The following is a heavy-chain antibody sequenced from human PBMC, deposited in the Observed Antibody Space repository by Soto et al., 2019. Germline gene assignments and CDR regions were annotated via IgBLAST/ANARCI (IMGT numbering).Heavy chain of an antibody. Sequence: PGESLKISCKGSGYSFTSYWIGWVRQMPGKGLEWMGIIYPGDSDTRYSPSFQGQVTISADKSISTAYLQWSSLKASDTAMYYCARPGYSYGKNYYSGMDVWGQGTTVTVYS. CDR1: GYSFTSYW. CDR3: ARPGYSYGKNYYSGMDV. D-gene: IGHD5-18*01. V-gene: IGHV5-51*01. J-gene: IGHJ6*02. CDR2: IYPGDSDT.